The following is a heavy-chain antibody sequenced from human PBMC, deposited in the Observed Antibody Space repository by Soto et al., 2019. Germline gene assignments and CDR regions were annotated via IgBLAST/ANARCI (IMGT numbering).Heavy chain of an antibody. CDR3: ARSDGRY. CDR2: IYYSGST. J-gene: IGHJ4*02. V-gene: IGHV4-59*01. Sequence: SETLSLTCTVSGGSISGYYWSWIRQPPGKGLEWIGYIYYSGSTNYNPSLKSRVTISVDTSKNQFSLKLSSVTAADTAVYYCARSDGRYWGQGTLVTAPQ. CDR1: GGSISGYY.